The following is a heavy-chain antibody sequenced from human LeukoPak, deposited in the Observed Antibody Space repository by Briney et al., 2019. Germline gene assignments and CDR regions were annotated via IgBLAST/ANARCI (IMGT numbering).Heavy chain of an antibody. J-gene: IGHJ5*02. D-gene: IGHD3-9*01. CDR3: ARGGRYRSPSPNWFDP. Sequence: PGGSLRLSCAVSGFTFSDSWMHWVRQAPGKGLVWVSRINSDGSITAYADSVKGRFTISRDNAKNSLYLQMDSLRAEDTALYYCARGGRYRSPSPNWFDPWGQGTLVTVSS. CDR2: INSDGSIT. V-gene: IGHV3-74*01. CDR1: GFTFSDSW.